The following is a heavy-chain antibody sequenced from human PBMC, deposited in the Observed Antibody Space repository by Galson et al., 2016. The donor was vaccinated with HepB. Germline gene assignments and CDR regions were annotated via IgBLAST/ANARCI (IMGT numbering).Heavy chain of an antibody. D-gene: IGHD3-3*01. CDR3: ARDRRNVYFGVVSGTYYYYGMDV. CDR1: GGSVSSRSYC. Sequence: TLSLTCTLSGGSVSSRSYCWTWIRQQPGKGLEWIGYSYSNGDTSYNPSLQSRATISVDTSNDQFSLRLISATAADTAVYFCARDRRNVYFGVVSGTYYYYGMDVWGPGTTVTVS. V-gene: IGHV4-31*03. CDR2: SYSNGDT. J-gene: IGHJ6*02.